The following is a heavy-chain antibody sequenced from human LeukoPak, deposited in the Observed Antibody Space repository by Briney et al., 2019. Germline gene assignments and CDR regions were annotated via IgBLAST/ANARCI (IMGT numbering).Heavy chain of an antibody. CDR3: ARELSRAYSGSYAIFDY. CDR2: ISSSSSYI. Sequence: GGSLRLSCAASGFTFSSYSMNWVRQAPGKGLEWVSSISSSSSYICYADSVKGRFTISRDNAKNSLYLQMNSLRAEDTAVYYCARELSRAYSGSYAIFDYWGQGTLVTVSS. V-gene: IGHV3-21*01. CDR1: GFTFSSYS. J-gene: IGHJ4*02. D-gene: IGHD1-26*01.